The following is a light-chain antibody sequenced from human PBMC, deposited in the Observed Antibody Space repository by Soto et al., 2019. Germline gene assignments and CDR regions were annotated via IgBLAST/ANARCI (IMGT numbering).Light chain of an antibody. CDR1: QSVSSY. CDR2: GAS. J-gene: IGKJ1*01. Sequence: EFVLTQSPATLSLSPGERATLSCRASQSVSSYLAWYQQKPGQAPRLLIYGASTRATGIPARFSGSGSGTEFTLTISSLQSQDSALYYCQHYINWSPVFGQGTKVDIK. CDR3: QHYINWSPV. V-gene: IGKV3-15*01.